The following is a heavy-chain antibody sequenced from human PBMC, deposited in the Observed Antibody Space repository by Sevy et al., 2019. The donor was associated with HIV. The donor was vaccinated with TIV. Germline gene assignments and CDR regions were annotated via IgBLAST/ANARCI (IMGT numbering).Heavy chain of an antibody. Sequence: SETLSLTCTVSGGSISSSSYYWGWIRQPPGKGLEWIGSIYYSVSTDYNPSLKSRVTISVDTSKNQFSLKLGSVTAADRAVYYCARLSVYSNYVYHYGRDVWAQGTTVTVSS. CDR2: IYYSVST. V-gene: IGHV4-39*01. CDR3: ARLSVYSNYVYHYGRDV. CDR1: GGSISSSSYY. D-gene: IGHD4-4*01. J-gene: IGHJ6*02.